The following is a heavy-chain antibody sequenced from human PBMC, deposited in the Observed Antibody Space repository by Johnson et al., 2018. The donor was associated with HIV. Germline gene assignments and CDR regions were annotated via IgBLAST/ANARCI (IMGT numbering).Heavy chain of an antibody. CDR2: IYSGGDT. J-gene: IGHJ3*02. CDR3: AKTEDAFDI. CDR1: GFTFSDYY. Sequence: VQLVEYGGGLVKPGGSLRLSCAASGFTFSDYYMNWVRQAPGKGLEWVSVIYSGGDTYYAESVKGRFTISRDNFKNTLYLQMNSLKVEDTAVYYCAKTEDAFDIWGQGTMVTVSS. V-gene: IGHV3-66*01.